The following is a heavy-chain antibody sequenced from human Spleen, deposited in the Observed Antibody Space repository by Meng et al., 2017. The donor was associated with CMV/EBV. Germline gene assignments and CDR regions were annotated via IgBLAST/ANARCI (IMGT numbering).Heavy chain of an antibody. J-gene: IGHJ4*02. CDR2: IDPSGAGA. D-gene: IGHD6-13*01. V-gene: IGHV1-46*01. Sequence: QVPLVQSGAEVKKPGASVKVSFTASGYTFTNYHLHWVRQAPGQGLEWMGAIDPSGAGATFAQKFKGRVTMTRDTSTTTVYMELTSLKSDDTAVYYCARDVIAAVGVSFGYWGQGTLVTVSS. CDR1: GYTFTNYH. CDR3: ARDVIAAVGVSFGY.